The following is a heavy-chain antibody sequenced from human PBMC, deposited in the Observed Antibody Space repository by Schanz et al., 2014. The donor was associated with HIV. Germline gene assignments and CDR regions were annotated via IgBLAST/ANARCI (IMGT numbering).Heavy chain of an antibody. CDR2: INHDGSVK. CDR1: GFIFDDYA. J-gene: IGHJ4*02. CDR3: ARAGAHWTSCFDY. V-gene: IGHV3-7*01. D-gene: IGHD1-1*01. Sequence: EVQLVESGGGLVQPGRSLRLSCAASGFIFDDYAMHWVRQVPGKGLEWVANINHDGSVKGYLASVKGRFTISRDDSKNSLYLQMNSLRDEDTAVYYCARAGAHWTSCFDYWGQGTLVTVSS.